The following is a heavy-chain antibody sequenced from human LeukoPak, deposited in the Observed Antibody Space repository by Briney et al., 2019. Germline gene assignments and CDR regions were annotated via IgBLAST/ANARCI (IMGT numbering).Heavy chain of an antibody. D-gene: IGHD4-23*01. V-gene: IGHV4-4*02. CDR2: IYHGGTT. Sequence: SETLSLTCAVSGGSITSSHWWSWARQPPGKGREWIGEIYHGGTTNYNPSLRSRVTMSVDKSKNQFYLKVSSVTAADTAVYYCATYLYGGDYGSYYFDYWGQGTLVTVSP. J-gene: IGHJ4*02. CDR3: ATYLYGGDYGSYYFDY. CDR1: GGSITSSHW.